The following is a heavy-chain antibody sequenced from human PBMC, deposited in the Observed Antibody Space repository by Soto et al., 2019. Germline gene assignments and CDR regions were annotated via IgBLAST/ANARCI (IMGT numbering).Heavy chain of an antibody. CDR3: VSPEGYYDSSGYTLDY. D-gene: IGHD3-22*01. Sequence: SETLSLTCTVSGGSISSSTYYWGWIRQPPGKGLEWIGSMFYSGNTYYNPSLKSRVTLSIDTSKNQFSLKLNSVTAADTAVYYCVSPEGYYDSSGYTLDYWGQGTLVTVSS. CDR1: GGSISSSTYY. V-gene: IGHV4-39*01. J-gene: IGHJ4*02. CDR2: MFYSGNT.